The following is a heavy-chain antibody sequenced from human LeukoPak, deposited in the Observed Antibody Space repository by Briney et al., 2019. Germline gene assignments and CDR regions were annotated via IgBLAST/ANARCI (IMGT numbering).Heavy chain of an antibody. Sequence: ASVKVSCKASGYTFTSYYMHWVRQAPGQGLEWMGIINPSGGSTSYVQKFQGRVTMTRDMSTSTVYMELSSLRSEDTAVYYCAREGVGASTFDYWGQGTLVTVSS. CDR1: GYTFTSYY. CDR2: INPSGGST. CDR3: AREGVGASTFDY. V-gene: IGHV1-46*01. J-gene: IGHJ4*02. D-gene: IGHD1-26*01.